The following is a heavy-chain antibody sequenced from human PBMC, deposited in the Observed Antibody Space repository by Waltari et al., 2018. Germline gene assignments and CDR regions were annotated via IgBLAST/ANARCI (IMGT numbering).Heavy chain of an antibody. D-gene: IGHD6-6*01. V-gene: IGHV1-69*10. Sequence: QVQLVQSGAEVKKPGASVKVSCKASGYTFTGYYMHWVRQAPGQGLEWMGGIIPILGIANYAQKCQGRVTITADESTSPAYRELSSRRSEDTAVYYCARASIAARGIFDYWAREPWSPSPQ. CDR3: ARASIAARGIFDY. J-gene: IGHJ4*02. CDR2: IIPILGIA. CDR1: GYTFTGYY.